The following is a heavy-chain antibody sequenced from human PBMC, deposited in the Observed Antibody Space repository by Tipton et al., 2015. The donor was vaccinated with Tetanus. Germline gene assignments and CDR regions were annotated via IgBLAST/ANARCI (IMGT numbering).Heavy chain of an antibody. Sequence: SLRLSCAASGFTFSSYAMSWVRQAPGKGLEWVSAISGSGGSTYYADSVKGRFTISRDNSKNTLYLQMNSLRAEDTAVYYCAKDGSYYYDSSGYLDYWGQGTLVTVSS. CDR2: ISGSGGST. D-gene: IGHD3-22*01. CDR3: AKDGSYYYDSSGYLDY. J-gene: IGHJ4*02. V-gene: IGHV3-23*01. CDR1: GFTFSSYA.